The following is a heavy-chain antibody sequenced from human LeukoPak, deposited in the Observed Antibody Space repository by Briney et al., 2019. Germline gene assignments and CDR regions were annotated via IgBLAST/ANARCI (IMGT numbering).Heavy chain of an antibody. V-gene: IGHV1-18*01. CDR2: ISAYNGNT. J-gene: IGHJ4*02. CDR1: GYTVTSYG. Sequence: ASVRVSCKASGYTVTSYGISWGRQAPGQGREWMGWISAYNGNTNYAQKLQRRVTMTTDTSTSTAYMHLRSLSSDDTAVYYCAGDWGSYYYGTGGYYYYFHYWRQGTLVTVSS. D-gene: IGHD3-10*01. CDR3: AGDWGSYYYGTGGYYYYFHY.